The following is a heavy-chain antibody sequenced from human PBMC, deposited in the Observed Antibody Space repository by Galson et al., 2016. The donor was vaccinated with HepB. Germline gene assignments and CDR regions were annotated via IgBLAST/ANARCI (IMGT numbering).Heavy chain of an antibody. V-gene: IGHV3-11*05. Sequence: SLRLSCAASGFTFSDYYMSWIRQAPGKGLEWVSYISSSSSYTNYADSVKGRFTISRDNAKNSLYLQMNSLRAEDTAVYCCARGPYYYGSGGMDLWGQGTTVTVSS. CDR2: ISSSSSYT. D-gene: IGHD3-10*01. CDR1: GFTFSDYY. J-gene: IGHJ6*02. CDR3: ARGPYYYGSGGMDL.